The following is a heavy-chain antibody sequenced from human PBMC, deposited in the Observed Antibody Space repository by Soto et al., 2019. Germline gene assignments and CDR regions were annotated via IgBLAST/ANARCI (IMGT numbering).Heavy chain of an antibody. CDR3: ARISRPNSSGYYLPSAPFDY. Sequence: QVQLQESGPGLVKPSQTLSLTCTVSGGSISSGGYYWSWIRQHPGKGLEWIGYIYYSGSTYYNPSLKSRVTISVDTSKNQFSLKLSSVTAADTAVYYCARISRPNSSGYYLPSAPFDYWGQGTLVTVSS. D-gene: IGHD3-22*01. CDR1: GGSISSGGYY. CDR2: IYYSGST. V-gene: IGHV4-31*03. J-gene: IGHJ4*02.